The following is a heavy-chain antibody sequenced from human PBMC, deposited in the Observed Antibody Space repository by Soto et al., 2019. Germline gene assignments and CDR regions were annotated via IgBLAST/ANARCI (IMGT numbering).Heavy chain of an antibody. CDR3: AKDGASGRYPPYYYFGIAV. CDR2: ISGSGGNA. J-gene: IGHJ6*02. V-gene: IGHV3-23*01. CDR1: GFTFSSYA. D-gene: IGHD1-26*01. Sequence: EVQLLESGGGLVQPGGSLRLSCAASGFTFSSYAISWVRQAPGKGLEWVSSISGSGGNAYYADSVKGRFSISRDNSKNTLRLQMNSLRADATAVYYCAKDGASGRYPPYYYFGIAVLGQVTTVTVSS.